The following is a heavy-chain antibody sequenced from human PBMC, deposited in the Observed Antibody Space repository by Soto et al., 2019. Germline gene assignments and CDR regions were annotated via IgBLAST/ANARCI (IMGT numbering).Heavy chain of an antibody. CDR2: ISSTGTSM. Sequence: VQLVESGGDLVQPGGSLRLSCAASGFTFSSYEMNWVRQAPGKGLEWVSYISSTGTSMDYADSVKGRLTISRDNAKNSLHLQLNSLRDEDTALYYCVRETHFIDYWGQGTLVSVSA. CDR3: VRETHFIDY. J-gene: IGHJ4*02. CDR1: GFTFSSYE. V-gene: IGHV3-48*03.